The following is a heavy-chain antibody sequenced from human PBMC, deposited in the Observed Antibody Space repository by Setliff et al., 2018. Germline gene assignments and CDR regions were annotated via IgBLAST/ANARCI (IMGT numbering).Heavy chain of an antibody. CDR1: GFMFSTYG. V-gene: IGHV1-18*01. CDR3: ARSSAPSVVLAADFDY. Sequence: GASVKVSCKTSGFMFSTYGLSWVRQAPGQGPEWIGCISGFTGDTKYAPKFQDRVILTIDESSTTAHMELRSLTSDDTAFYYCARSSAPSVVLAADFDYWGQGTLVTAPQ. D-gene: IGHD6-19*01. J-gene: IGHJ4*02. CDR2: ISGFTGDT.